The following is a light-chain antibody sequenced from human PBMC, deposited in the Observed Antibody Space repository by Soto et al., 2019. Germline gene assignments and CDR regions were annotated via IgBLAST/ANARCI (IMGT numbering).Light chain of an antibody. V-gene: IGLV1-44*01. J-gene: IGLJ1*01. CDR1: SSNIGSNT. CDR3: AAWDDSLNGYV. Sequence: QSVLTQPPSASGTPGQRATISCSGSSSNIGSNTVNWYQQLPGTAPKLLIYSNNQRPSGVPDRFSGSMSGTSASLAISGLQSEDEADYYCAAWDDSLNGYVFGTGTKVTVL. CDR2: SNN.